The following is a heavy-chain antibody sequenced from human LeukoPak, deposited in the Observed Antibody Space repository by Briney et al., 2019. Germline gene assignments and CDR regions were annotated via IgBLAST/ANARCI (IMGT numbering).Heavy chain of an antibody. Sequence: GGSLRLSCATSGFTFNTYAMNWVRQAPGKGLEWVSTINDAGRTTYYADSVKGRFTISRDNSKNTVYLQMNNLRAEDTAIYYCTNQPILAGSIDSWGQGTLVTVSS. CDR1: GFTFNTYA. V-gene: IGHV3-23*01. J-gene: IGHJ4*02. D-gene: IGHD3-9*01. CDR3: TNQPILAGSIDS. CDR2: INDAGRTT.